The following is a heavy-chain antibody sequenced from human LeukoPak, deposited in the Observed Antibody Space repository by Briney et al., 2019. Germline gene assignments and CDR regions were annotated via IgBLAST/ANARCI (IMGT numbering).Heavy chain of an antibody. CDR3: ARLSYYYGSGNTN. J-gene: IGHJ4*02. CDR1: GGSFSGYY. D-gene: IGHD3-10*01. V-gene: IGHV4-34*01. Sequence: SATLSLTCAVYGGSFSGYYWSWIRQPPGKGLEWIGEINHSGSTNYNPSLKSRVTISVDTSKNQFSLKLSSVTAADTAVYYCARLSYYYGSGNTNWGQGTLVTVSS. CDR2: INHSGST.